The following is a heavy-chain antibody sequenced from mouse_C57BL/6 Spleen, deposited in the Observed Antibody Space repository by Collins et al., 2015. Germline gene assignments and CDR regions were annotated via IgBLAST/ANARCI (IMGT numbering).Heavy chain of an antibody. CDR2: ICESGGRT. Sequence: EVKLVESGGGLVQPGGSLKLSCAASGFTFSYYTMSWVRRTPAKRLEWVAYICESGGRTYYPDTVKGRFTISRDNAKNTLYLQMSSLKSEDTAMYYCARREYDAWFPYWGQGTLVTVSA. CDR3: ARREYDAWFPY. J-gene: IGHJ3*01. V-gene: IGHV5-12-2*01. CDR1: GFTFSYYT. D-gene: IGHD2-4*01.